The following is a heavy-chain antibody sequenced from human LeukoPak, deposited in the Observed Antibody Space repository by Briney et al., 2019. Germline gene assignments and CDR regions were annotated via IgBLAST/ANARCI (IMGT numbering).Heavy chain of an antibody. CDR2: INHSGST. J-gene: IGHJ4*02. Sequence: PSETLSLTCAVYGGSFSGYYWSWIRQPPGKGLEWIGEINHSGSTNYNPSLKSRVTISVDTSKNQFSLKLSSVTAADTAVYYCARASRGDYGDPYLDYWGQGTLVTVSS. D-gene: IGHD4-17*01. V-gene: IGHV4-34*01. CDR3: ARASRGDYGDPYLDY. CDR1: GGSFSGYY.